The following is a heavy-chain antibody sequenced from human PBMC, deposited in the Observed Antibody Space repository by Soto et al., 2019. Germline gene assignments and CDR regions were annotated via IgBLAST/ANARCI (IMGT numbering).Heavy chain of an antibody. CDR1: GGSISSYY. J-gene: IGHJ4*02. V-gene: IGHV4-59*01. CDR2: IYYSGST. Sequence: SETLSLTCTVSGGSISSYYWSWIRQPPGKGLEWIGYIYYSGSTNYNPSLKSRVTISVDTSKNQFSLKMSSVTAADTAVYYCARAESGWPLWDYWGQGTLVTVSS. CDR3: ARAESGWPLWDY. D-gene: IGHD6-19*01.